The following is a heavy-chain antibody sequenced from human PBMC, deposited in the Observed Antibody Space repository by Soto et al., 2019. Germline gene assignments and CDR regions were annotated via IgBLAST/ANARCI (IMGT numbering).Heavy chain of an antibody. Sequence: QVQLQQWGAGLLKPSETLSLTCAVYGGSFSGYYWSWIRQPPGKGLEWIGEINHSGSTNYNPSLKSRVTISVDTSKNQFSLKLRSVTAADTAVYYCARHKWLIHYYYGMDVWGQGTTVTVSS. V-gene: IGHV4-34*01. J-gene: IGHJ6*02. CDR3: ARHKWLIHYYYGMDV. CDR1: GGSFSGYY. D-gene: IGHD6-19*01. CDR2: INHSGST.